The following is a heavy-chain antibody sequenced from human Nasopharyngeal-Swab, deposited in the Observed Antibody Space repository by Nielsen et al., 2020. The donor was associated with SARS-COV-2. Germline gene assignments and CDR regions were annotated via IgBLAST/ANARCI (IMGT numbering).Heavy chain of an antibody. V-gene: IGHV3-20*01. CDR1: GFIFDDFG. CDR2: VSWNGGNT. CDR3: ARGQFDFDY. D-gene: IGHD3-3*01. Sequence: GESLKISCAASGFIFDDFGMSWVRQPPGKGLEWVTGVSWNGGNTGYADSVKGRFTISRDNAKNSLYLQMNSLRAEDTALYHCARGQFDFDYWGQGTLVTVSS. J-gene: IGHJ4*02.